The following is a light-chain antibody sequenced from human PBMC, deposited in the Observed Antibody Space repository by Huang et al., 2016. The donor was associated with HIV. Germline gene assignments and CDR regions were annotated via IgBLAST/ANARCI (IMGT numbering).Light chain of an antibody. CDR1: QSVSTSY. CDR2: GAS. J-gene: IGKJ1*01. Sequence: EIVLTQSPGTLSLSPGERATLSCRASQSVSTSYLAWYQQRPGQAPRRLIYGASSRATGIPERCSGSVSGTDFTLTITRLEPEDFAVYYCQQFGMSPWTFGQGTKVDMK. V-gene: IGKV3-20*01. CDR3: QQFGMSPWT.